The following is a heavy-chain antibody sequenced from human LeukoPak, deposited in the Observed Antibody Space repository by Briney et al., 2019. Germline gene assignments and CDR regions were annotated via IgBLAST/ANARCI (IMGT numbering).Heavy chain of an antibody. CDR2: IYPGDSDT. CDR3: ARQGVGATTLDYYYYGMDV. CDR1: GYSFTSYW. V-gene: IGHV5-51*01. J-gene: IGHJ6*02. D-gene: IGHD1-26*01. Sequence: GESLKISCKGSGYSFTSYWIAWVRQMPGKGLEWMGIIYPGDSDTRYSPSFQGQVTISADKSISTAYLQWSSLKASDTAMYYCARQGVGATTLDYYYYGMDVWGQGTTVTVSS.